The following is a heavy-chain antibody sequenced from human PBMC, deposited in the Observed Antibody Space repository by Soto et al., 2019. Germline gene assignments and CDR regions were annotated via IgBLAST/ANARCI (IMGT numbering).Heavy chain of an antibody. CDR2: IIPIFGTA. CDR1: GGTFSSYA. D-gene: IGHD4-17*01. Sequence: SVKVSCKASGGTFSSYAISWVRQAPGQGLEWMGGIIPIFGTANYAQKFQGRVTITADESTSTAYMELSSLRSEDTAVYYCARDPVYFDYVRYYYYGMDVWGQGTTVTVSS. CDR3: ARDPVYFDYVRYYYYGMDV. J-gene: IGHJ6*02. V-gene: IGHV1-69*13.